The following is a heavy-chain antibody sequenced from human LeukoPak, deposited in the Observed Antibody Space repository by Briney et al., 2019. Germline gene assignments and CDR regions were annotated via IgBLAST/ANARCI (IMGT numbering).Heavy chain of an antibody. J-gene: IGHJ4*02. Sequence: PSETLSLTCTVSGGSISSSSYYWGWIRQPPGKGLEWIGSIYYSGSTYYNPSLKSRVTMSVDTSKNQFSLKLSSVTAADTAVYYCARVGLWELPNFDYWGQGTLVTVSS. D-gene: IGHD1-26*01. CDR3: ARVGLWELPNFDY. V-gene: IGHV4-39*07. CDR1: GGSISSSSYY. CDR2: IYYSGST.